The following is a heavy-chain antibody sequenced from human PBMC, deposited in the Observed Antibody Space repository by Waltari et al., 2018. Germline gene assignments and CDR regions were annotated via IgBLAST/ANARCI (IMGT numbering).Heavy chain of an antibody. Sequence: QVQLQESGPGLVNPSGPLSSTCAASGGPSDSSNWWSWVRRPPGKGLEWIGEIYHSGSTNYNPSLKSRVTISVDKSKNQFSLKLSSVTAADTAVYYCARSAIFGVKRYYFDYWGQGTLVTVSS. CDR3: ARSAIFGVKRYYFDY. D-gene: IGHD3-3*01. CDR2: IYHSGST. J-gene: IGHJ4*02. CDR1: GGPSDSSNW. V-gene: IGHV4-4*02.